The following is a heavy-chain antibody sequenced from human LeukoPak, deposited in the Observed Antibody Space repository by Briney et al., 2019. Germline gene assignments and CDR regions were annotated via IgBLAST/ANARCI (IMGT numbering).Heavy chain of an antibody. CDR3: ARLLYYYDSSIYQRYFDY. J-gene: IGHJ4*02. CDR2: IYSGGNT. Sequence: GGSLRLSCAASGFTVSSNYMNWVRQAPGKGLEWVSIIYSGGNTHYADSVMGRFTISRDNSQNTLYLQMNSLRPEDTAVYYCARLLYYYDSSIYQRYFDYWGQGTLVTVSS. V-gene: IGHV3-53*01. D-gene: IGHD3-22*01. CDR1: GFTVSSNY.